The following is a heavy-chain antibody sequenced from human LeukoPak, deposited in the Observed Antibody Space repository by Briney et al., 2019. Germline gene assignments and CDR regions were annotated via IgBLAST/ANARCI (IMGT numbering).Heavy chain of an antibody. Sequence: ASVKVSCKASGYTFTSHGISWVRQAPGQGLEWMGWISAYNGNTNYAQKLQGRVTMTTDTSTSTAYMELRSLGSDDTAVYYCARDGDIVVVPAAMLLDYWGQGTLVTVSS. CDR3: ARDGDIVVVPAAMLLDY. D-gene: IGHD2-2*01. CDR1: GYTFTSHG. CDR2: ISAYNGNT. J-gene: IGHJ4*02. V-gene: IGHV1-18*04.